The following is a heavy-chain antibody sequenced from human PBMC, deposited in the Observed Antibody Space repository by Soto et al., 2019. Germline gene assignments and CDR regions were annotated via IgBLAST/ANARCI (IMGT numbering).Heavy chain of an antibody. CDR1: GGSISSGGYS. D-gene: IGHD3-22*01. Sequence: SETLSLTCAVSGGSISSGGYSWSWIRQPPGKGLEWIGYIYHSGSTYYNPSLKSRVTISVDRSKNQFSLKLSSVTAADTAVYYCARDYDSSGWHAFDIWGQGTMVTVSS. CDR2: IYHSGST. CDR3: ARDYDSSGWHAFDI. V-gene: IGHV4-30-2*01. J-gene: IGHJ3*02.